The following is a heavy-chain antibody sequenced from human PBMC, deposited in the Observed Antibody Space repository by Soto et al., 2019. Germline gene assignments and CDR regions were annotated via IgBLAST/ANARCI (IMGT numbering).Heavy chain of an antibody. J-gene: IGHJ6*02. CDR2: ISYDGSNK. Sequence: GGSLRLSCAASGFTFSSYGMHWVRQAPGKGLEWVAVISYDGSNKYYADSVKGRFTISRDNSKNTLYLQMNSLRAEDTAVYYCARSNMVRGVIGGYYYYYGMDVWGQGTTVTVSS. CDR1: GFTFSSYG. D-gene: IGHD3-10*01. V-gene: IGHV3-30*03. CDR3: ARSNMVRGVIGGYYYYYGMDV.